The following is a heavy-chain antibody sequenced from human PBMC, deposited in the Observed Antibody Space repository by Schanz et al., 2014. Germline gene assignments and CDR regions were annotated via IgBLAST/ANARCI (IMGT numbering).Heavy chain of an antibody. D-gene: IGHD3-16*01. Sequence: QLQSQESGPGLVKPSETLSLTCTVSGGSISSGESYWGWIRQSPEEGLQYIGSVYFSGTTAYSPSLKGRVTISVDPSKNQFSLMLTSVTAADTAVYFCARHGGYYDVLNSFDIWGQGTLVTVSS. CDR1: GGSISSGESY. CDR2: VYFSGTT. J-gene: IGHJ5*02. V-gene: IGHV4-39*01. CDR3: ARHGGYYDVLNSFDI.